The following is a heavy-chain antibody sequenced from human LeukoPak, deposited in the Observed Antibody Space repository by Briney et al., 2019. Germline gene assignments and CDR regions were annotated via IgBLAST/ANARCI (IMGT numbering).Heavy chain of an antibody. CDR2: MNPNSGNT. CDR3: ARGVAPRTTIFGVVIIRSSRETGWYFDY. D-gene: IGHD3-3*01. V-gene: IGHV1-8*01. J-gene: IGHJ4*02. CDR1: GYTFTSYD. Sequence: VSVKVSCKASGYTFTSYDINWARQATGQGLEWMGWMNPNSGNTGYAQKFQGRVTMTRNTSISTAYMELSSLRSEDTAVYYCARGVAPRTTIFGVVIIRSSRETGWYFDYWGQGTLVTVSS.